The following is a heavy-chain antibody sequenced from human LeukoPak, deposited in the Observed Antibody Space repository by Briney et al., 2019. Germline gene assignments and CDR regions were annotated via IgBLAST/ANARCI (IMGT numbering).Heavy chain of an antibody. D-gene: IGHD2-15*01. J-gene: IGHJ6*03. CDR2: INHSGAS. CDR1: GSSFNKYY. CDR3: AREAATPLNSFYYYFMDV. Sequence: SETLSLTCVVYGSSFNKYYWTWIRQSPGAGLEWIGEINHSGASYYNPSLKSRVSISVDTSKNRFSLQLNSVTPEDTAVYYCAREAATPLNSFYYYFMDVWGKGTTVTVSS. V-gene: IGHV4-34*01.